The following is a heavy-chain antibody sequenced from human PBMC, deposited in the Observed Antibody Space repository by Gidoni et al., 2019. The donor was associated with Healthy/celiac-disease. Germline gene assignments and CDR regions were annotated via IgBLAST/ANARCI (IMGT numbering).Heavy chain of an antibody. CDR2: INHSGST. CDR1: GGSFSGYY. CDR3: ARGRRVRTFDY. J-gene: IGHJ4*02. Sequence: QVQLQQWGAGLFKPSETLSLTCAVYGGSFSGYYWSWIRQPPGKGLEWIGEINHSGSTNYNPSLKSRVTISVDTSKNQFSLKLSSVTAADTAVYYCARGRRVRTFDYWGQGTLVTVSS. V-gene: IGHV4-34*01.